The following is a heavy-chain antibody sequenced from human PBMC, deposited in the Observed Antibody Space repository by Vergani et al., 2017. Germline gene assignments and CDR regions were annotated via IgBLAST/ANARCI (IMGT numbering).Heavy chain of an antibody. CDR2: IYPGDADT. V-gene: IGHV5-51*01. CDR1: GYTFTSYW. CDR3: AKDRMAGETLDY. D-gene: IGHD5-24*01. J-gene: IGHJ4*02. Sequence: EVQLVQSGAEVKKPGESLTISCKGSGYTFTSYWIGSVRQMPGKGLEWTGIIYPGDADTRSSPSFQGQVTISADKSISTAYLQWSGLKAADTAMYYCAKDRMAGETLDYWGQGTLVTVSS.